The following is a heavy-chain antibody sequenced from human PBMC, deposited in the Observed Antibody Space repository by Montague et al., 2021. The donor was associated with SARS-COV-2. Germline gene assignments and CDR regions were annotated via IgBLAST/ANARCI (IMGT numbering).Heavy chain of an antibody. V-gene: IGHV4-31*03. CDR2: IYYSGST. Sequence: TLSLTCTVSGGSISSGGYYWSWIRQHPGMGLEWIGYIYYSGSTYYDPSLKSRLTISVDTSKNRFSLKLSSVTAADTAMYYCASARVVVPTTRNWFDPWGQGTLVTVSS. J-gene: IGHJ5*02. D-gene: IGHD2-2*01. CDR1: GGSISSGGYY. CDR3: ASARVVVPTTRNWFDP.